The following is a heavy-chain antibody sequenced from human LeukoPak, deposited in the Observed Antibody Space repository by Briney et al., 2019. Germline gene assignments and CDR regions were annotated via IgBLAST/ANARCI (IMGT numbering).Heavy chain of an antibody. CDR2: IYPGDSDT. Sequence: KRGESLKISCKGSGYSFTSYWIGWVRPVPGKGLEWMGIIYPGDSDTRYSPSFQGQVTISADKSISTAYLQWSSLKASDTAMYYCARHEGRNWYLSSFDYWGQGTLVTVSS. CDR3: ARHEGRNWYLSSFDY. D-gene: IGHD6-13*01. V-gene: IGHV5-51*01. CDR1: GYSFTSYW. J-gene: IGHJ4*02.